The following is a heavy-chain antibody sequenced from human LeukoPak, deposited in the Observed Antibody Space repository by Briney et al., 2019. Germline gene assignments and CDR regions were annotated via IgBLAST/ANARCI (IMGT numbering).Heavy chain of an antibody. V-gene: IGHV3-23*01. CDR1: GFTFSCYA. D-gene: IGHD1-26*01. J-gene: IGHJ4*02. CDR2: ISGSGGGT. Sequence: GGSLRLSCAASGFTFSCYAVSWVRQPPGKGLEWVSAISGSGGGTYYADSVKGRFTISRDNAKNSLTLQMNSLRAEDTGVYYCARGGVFTPMAELDYWGQGTLVTVSS. CDR3: ARGGVFTPMAELDY.